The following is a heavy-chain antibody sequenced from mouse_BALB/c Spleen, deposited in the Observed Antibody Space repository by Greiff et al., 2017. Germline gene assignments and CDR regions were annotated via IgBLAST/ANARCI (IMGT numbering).Heavy chain of an antibody. CDR2: ISSGGSYT. Sequence: EVKLMESGGGLVKPGGSLKLSCAASGFTFSSYAMSWVRQTPEKRLEWVATISSGGSYTYYPDSVKGRFTISRDNAKNTLYLQMSSLRSEDTAMYYCARRYDYDGDYAMDYWGQGTSVTVSS. D-gene: IGHD2-4*01. CDR1: GFTFSSYA. J-gene: IGHJ4*01. CDR3: ARRYDYDGDYAMDY. V-gene: IGHV5-9-3*01.